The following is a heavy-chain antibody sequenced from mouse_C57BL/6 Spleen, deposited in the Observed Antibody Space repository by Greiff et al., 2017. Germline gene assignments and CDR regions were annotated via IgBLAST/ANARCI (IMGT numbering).Heavy chain of an antibody. CDR3: ARGGTRYFDV. J-gene: IGHJ1*03. CDR1: GYAFSSSW. CDR2: IYPGDGDT. V-gene: IGHV1-82*01. Sequence: LQESGPELVKPGASVKISCKASGYAFSSSWMNWVKQRPGKGLEWIGRIYPGDGDTNYNGKFKGKATLTADKSSSTAYMQLSSLTSEDSAVYFCARGGTRYFDVWGTGTTVTVSS. D-gene: IGHD2-14*01.